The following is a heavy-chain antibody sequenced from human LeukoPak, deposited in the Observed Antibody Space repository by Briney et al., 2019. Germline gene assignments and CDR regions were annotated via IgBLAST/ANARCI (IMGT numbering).Heavy chain of an antibody. CDR2: IKEDGSEK. CDR3: ARGGLSNGGYGLRTPFDY. D-gene: IGHD5-12*01. CDR1: GFTFSGSA. V-gene: IGHV3-7*01. J-gene: IGHJ4*02. Sequence: GGSLRLSCAASGFTFSGSAMHWVRQAPGKGLEWVANIKEDGSEKYHVDSVKGRFAISRDNAKSSLYLQMNSLRAEDTAVYYCARGGLSNGGYGLRTPFDYWGQGTLVTVSS.